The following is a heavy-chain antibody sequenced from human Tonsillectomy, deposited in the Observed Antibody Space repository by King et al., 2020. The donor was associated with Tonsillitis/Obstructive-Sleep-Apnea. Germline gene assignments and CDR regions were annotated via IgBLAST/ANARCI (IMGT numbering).Heavy chain of an antibody. CDR2: ISFDGSDA. CDR3: VRDDRHDFWSGYLDY. D-gene: IGHD3-3*01. CDR1: GFAFSSHA. V-gene: IGHV3-30*04. Sequence: VQLVESGGGMVQPGRSLRLSCAASGFAFSSHALHWVRQAPGKGLEWVALISFDGSDAFYADSVKGRFTLSRDNSRDTMYLQMKSLRLEDTAVYYCVRDDRHDFWSGYLDYWGQGALVIVSS. J-gene: IGHJ4*02.